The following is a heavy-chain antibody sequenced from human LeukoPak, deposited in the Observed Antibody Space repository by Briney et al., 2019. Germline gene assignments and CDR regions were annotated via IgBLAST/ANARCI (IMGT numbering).Heavy chain of an antibody. CDR3: AKSPYYYGSGSSSGRPNFDY. CDR2: ISGSGGST. D-gene: IGHD3-10*01. V-gene: IGHV3-23*01. J-gene: IGHJ4*02. CDR1: GFTFSSYA. Sequence: PGGSLRLSCAASGFTFSSYAMSWVRQAPGKGLKWVSAISGSGGSTYYADSVKGRFTISRDNSKNTLYLQMNSLRAEDTAVYYCAKSPYYYGSGSSSGRPNFDYWGQGTLVTVSS.